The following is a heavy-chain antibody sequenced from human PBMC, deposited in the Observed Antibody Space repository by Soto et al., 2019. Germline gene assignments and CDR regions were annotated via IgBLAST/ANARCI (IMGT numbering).Heavy chain of an antibody. CDR1: GFTFSSYG. Sequence: GGSLRLSCAASGFTFSSYGMHWVRQAPGKGLEWVAVIWYDGSNKYYADSVKGRFTISRDNSKNTLYLQMNSLRAEDTAVYYCAREGLKRQLVGPDFDYWGQGTLVTVSS. CDR2: IWYDGSNK. D-gene: IGHD6-13*01. J-gene: IGHJ4*02. CDR3: AREGLKRQLVGPDFDY. V-gene: IGHV3-33*01.